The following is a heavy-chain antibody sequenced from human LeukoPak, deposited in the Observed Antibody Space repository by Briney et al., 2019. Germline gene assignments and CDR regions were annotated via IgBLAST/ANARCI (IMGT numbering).Heavy chain of an antibody. CDR2: IYYSGST. CDR1: GGSISSSSYY. V-gene: IGHV4-39*01. Sequence: SETLSLTCTVSGGSISSSSYYWGWIRQPTGKGLEWIGSIYYSGSTYYNPSLKSRVTISVDTSKNQFSLKLSSVTAADTAVYYCASHVGIAVATGRGQWFDPWGQGTLVTVSS. J-gene: IGHJ5*02. CDR3: ASHVGIAVATGRGQWFDP. D-gene: IGHD6-19*01.